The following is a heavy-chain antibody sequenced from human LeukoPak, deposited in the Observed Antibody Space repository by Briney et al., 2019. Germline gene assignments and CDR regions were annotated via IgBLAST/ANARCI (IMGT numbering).Heavy chain of an antibody. Sequence: GGSLRLSWAASGFTFSIYGMHWVRQAPGGGLEWVAVISYDGSNKYYADSVKGRFTISRDNSKNPLYLQMNSLRAEDTAVYYCAKIRDFPWTNGAFDYWRQGTLVTVSS. J-gene: IGHJ4*02. V-gene: IGHV3-30*18. CDR2: ISYDGSNK. CDR3: AKIRDFPWTNGAFDY. CDR1: GFTFSIYG. D-gene: IGHD2/OR15-2a*01.